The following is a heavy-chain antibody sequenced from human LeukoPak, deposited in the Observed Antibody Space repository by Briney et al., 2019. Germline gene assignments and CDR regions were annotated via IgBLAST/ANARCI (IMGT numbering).Heavy chain of an antibody. CDR1: GFTFSSYA. D-gene: IGHD1-26*01. J-gene: IGHJ4*02. V-gene: IGHV3-23*01. CDR2: ISGSGGST. CDR3: ARDSHSGSYHLDY. Sequence: GGSLRLSCAASGFTFSSYAMSWVRQAPGKGLEWVSAISGSGGSTYYADSVKGRFTISRDNVKNSLYLQMNSLRAEDTAVYYCARDSHSGSYHLDYWGQGTLVTVSS.